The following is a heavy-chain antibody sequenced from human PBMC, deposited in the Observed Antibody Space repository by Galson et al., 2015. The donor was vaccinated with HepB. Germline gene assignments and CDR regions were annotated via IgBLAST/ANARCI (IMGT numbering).Heavy chain of an antibody. CDR3: ASLYCGGGSCCGACSYDY. V-gene: IGHV4-39*01. CDR1: GGSISNNSLY. D-gene: IGHD2-15*01. Sequence: SLTCTVSGGSISNNSLYWGWLRQPPGKKLEWIGTIYYSGSTFYNPSLKSRLSISVDTSKNQFSLKLNSGTAADTAIYYCASLYCGGGSCCGACSYDYWGQGTLVSVSS. J-gene: IGHJ4*02. CDR2: IYYSGST.